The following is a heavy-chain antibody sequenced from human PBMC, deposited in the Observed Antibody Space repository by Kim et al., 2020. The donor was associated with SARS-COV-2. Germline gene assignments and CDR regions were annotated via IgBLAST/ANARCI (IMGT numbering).Heavy chain of an antibody. V-gene: IGHV3-74*03. D-gene: IGHD4-4*01. Sequence: TAYTDSVKGRFTISRDNAKNTVFLQMNSLGAEDTAVYYCTTLTTSDTLDVWGQGTVVTVSS. J-gene: IGHJ3*01. CDR3: TTLTTSDTLDV. CDR2: T.